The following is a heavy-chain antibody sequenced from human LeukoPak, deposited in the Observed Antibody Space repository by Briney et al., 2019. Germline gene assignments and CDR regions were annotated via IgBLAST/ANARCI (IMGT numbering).Heavy chain of an antibody. CDR1: GYTFTGYY. D-gene: IGHD6-19*01. V-gene: IGHV1-2*02. Sequence: GASVKVSCKASGYTFTGYYIHWVRQAPGQGLEWMGWINPNSGGTHYAQKFQGRVTMTRDTSISTAYMELSRLRSDDTAAYYCARGQQWLEAFDYWGLGTLVTVSS. J-gene: IGHJ4*02. CDR2: INPNSGGT. CDR3: ARGQQWLEAFDY.